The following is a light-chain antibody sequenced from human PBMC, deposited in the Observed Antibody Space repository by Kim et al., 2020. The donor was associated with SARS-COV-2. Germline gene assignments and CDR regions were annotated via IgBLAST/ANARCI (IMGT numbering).Light chain of an antibody. J-gene: IGLJ3*02. CDR3: SSWDDTLRAWV. CDR2: RDS. Sequence: GQRVTISCSGSASNFGSNSVFWYQQLPGSAPKVLIYRDSQRPSGVPARFSGTKSGTSASLAISGVRSDDEADYFCSSWDDTLRAWVFGGGTQLTVL. CDR1: ASNFGSNS. V-gene: IGLV1-47*01.